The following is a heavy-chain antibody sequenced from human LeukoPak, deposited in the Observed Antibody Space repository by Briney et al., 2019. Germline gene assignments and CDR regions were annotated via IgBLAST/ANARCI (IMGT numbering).Heavy chain of an antibody. CDR2: ITSSDSTT. Sequence: GGPLRLSCAASGFTFSSYELNWVRQAPGKGLELLSYITSSDSTTHYPDSVKVRFTISKDSVKNPLYLQMSSLRGEDTAVYYCAELGITMVGGVWGKGTTVTISS. CDR1: GFTFSSYE. D-gene: IGHD3-10*02. V-gene: IGHV3-48*03. CDR3: AELGITMVGGV. J-gene: IGHJ6*04.